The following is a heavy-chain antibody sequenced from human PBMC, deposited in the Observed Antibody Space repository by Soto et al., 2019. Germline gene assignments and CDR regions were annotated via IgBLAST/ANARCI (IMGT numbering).Heavy chain of an antibody. CDR2: ISWNSGSI. Sequence: SGGSLRLSCAASGFTFDDYAMHWVRQAPGKGLEWVSGISWNSGSIGYADSVKGRFTISRDNAKNSLYLQMNSLRAEDTALYYCAKDGAAYYYYGMDVWGQGTTVTVSS. J-gene: IGHJ6*02. V-gene: IGHV3-9*01. D-gene: IGHD6-13*01. CDR1: GFTFDDYA. CDR3: AKDGAAYYYYGMDV.